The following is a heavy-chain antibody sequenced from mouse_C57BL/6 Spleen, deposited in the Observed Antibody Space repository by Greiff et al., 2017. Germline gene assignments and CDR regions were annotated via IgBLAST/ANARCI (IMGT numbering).Heavy chain of an antibody. V-gene: IGHV14-2*01. Sequence: EVQLQQSGAELVKPGASVKLSCTASGFNIKDYYMHWVKQRTEQGLEWIGRIDPEDGETKYAPEFQGKATITADTSSNTAYLQLSSLTSEDTAVYYCARNGSSLYWYFDVWGTGTTVTVSS. CDR1: GFNIKDYY. CDR2: IDPEDGET. CDR3: ARNGSSLYWYFDV. D-gene: IGHD1-1*01. J-gene: IGHJ1*03.